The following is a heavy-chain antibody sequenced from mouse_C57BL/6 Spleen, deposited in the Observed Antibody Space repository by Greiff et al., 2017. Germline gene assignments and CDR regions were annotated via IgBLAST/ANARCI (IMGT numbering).Heavy chain of an antibody. Sequence: DVKLQESGGGLVQPGGSLKLSCAASGIDFSRYWMSWVRRAPGKGLEWIGEINPDSSTINYAPSLKDKFIISRDNAKNTLYLQMSKVRSEDTALYYCASYDYDEGFAYWGQGTLVTVSA. V-gene: IGHV4-1*01. CDR3: ASYDYDEGFAY. CDR1: GIDFSRYW. J-gene: IGHJ3*01. D-gene: IGHD2-4*01. CDR2: INPDSSTI.